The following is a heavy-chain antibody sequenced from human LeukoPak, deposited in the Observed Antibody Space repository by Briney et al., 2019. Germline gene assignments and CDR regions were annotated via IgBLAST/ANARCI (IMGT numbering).Heavy chain of an antibody. CDR2: ISSSGSTI. D-gene: IGHD4-23*01. Sequence: GGSLRLSCAASGFTFSDYYMSWIRQAPGKGLEWVSYISSSGSTIYYADSVKGRFTISRDNAKNSLYLQMNSLRAEDTAVYYCARDITVVTPQWYFDLWGRGTLVTVSS. CDR1: GFTFSDYY. J-gene: IGHJ2*01. V-gene: IGHV3-11*01. CDR3: ARDITVVTPQWYFDL.